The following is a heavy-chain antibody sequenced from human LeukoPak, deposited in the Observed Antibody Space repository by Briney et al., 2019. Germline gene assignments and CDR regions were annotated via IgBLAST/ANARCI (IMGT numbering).Heavy chain of an antibody. J-gene: IGHJ6*02. CDR3: ARGPGLYYYYGMDV. CDR1: GYTFTVYY. CDR2: INPNSGGT. Sequence: GASVRVSCKASGYTFTVYYMHWVRQAPGQGREWMGWINPNSGGTNYAQKFQGRVTMTRDTSISTAHMELSRLRSDDTAVYYCARGPGLYYYYGMDVWGQGTTVTVSS. V-gene: IGHV1-2*02. D-gene: IGHD1-14*01.